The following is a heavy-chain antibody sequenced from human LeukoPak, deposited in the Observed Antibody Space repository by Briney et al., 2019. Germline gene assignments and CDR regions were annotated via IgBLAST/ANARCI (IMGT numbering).Heavy chain of an antibody. CDR2: IYYSGST. V-gene: IGHV4-59*01. J-gene: IGHJ4*02. CDR3: ARVSGYDWESFYDY. Sequence: PSETMSLTCTVSGGSISSYYWSWIRQPPGKGLEWIGYIYYSGSTNYNPSLKSRVTISVDTSKNQFSLKLNSVTAADTAVYYCARVSGYDWESFYDYWGQGTLVTVSS. D-gene: IGHD5-12*01. CDR1: GGSISSYY.